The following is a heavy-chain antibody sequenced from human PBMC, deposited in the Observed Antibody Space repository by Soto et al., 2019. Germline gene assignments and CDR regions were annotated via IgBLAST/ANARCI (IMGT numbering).Heavy chain of an antibody. CDR2: INPNSGNI. CDR1: GDTFTTYD. Sequence: ASVKVSCKASGDTFTTYDINWVRQATGHGLEWMGWINPNSGNIGYAQRFQGRVTMTRDTAIRTAYMEVSSLRSDDTAVYYCASGRASGSYYLLDSWGQGTLVTVSS. D-gene: IGHD3-10*01. V-gene: IGHV1-8*01. J-gene: IGHJ4*02. CDR3: ASGRASGSYYLLDS.